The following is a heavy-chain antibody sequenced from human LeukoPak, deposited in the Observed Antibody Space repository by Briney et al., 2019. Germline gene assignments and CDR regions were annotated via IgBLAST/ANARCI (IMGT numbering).Heavy chain of an antibody. D-gene: IGHD2-15*01. CDR3: VRRLAGGWFDP. V-gene: IGHV5-51*01. CDR1: GYSFTTYW. Sequence: GESLKISWKGSGYSFTTYWIAWVRQMPGKGLEWMGVIYPGDSDTRYSPSFQGQVAISADKSISTAYLQWNSLKASDTAIYYCVRRLAGGWFDPWGQGPLVTVSS. J-gene: IGHJ5*02. CDR2: IYPGDSDT.